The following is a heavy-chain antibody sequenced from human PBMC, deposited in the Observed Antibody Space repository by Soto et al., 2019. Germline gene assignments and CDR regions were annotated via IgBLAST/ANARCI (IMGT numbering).Heavy chain of an antibody. D-gene: IGHD6-13*01. CDR1: GFTFSSYA. J-gene: IGHJ4*02. V-gene: IGHV3-23*01. Sequence: EVQLLESGGGLVQPGGSLRLSCAASGFTFSSYAMSWVCQAPGKGLEWVSAISGSGGSTYYADSVKGRFTISRDNSKNPLYLQMNSLRAEDTAVYYCAKENGYSSSWFEFDYWGQGTLVTVSS. CDR2: ISGSGGST. CDR3: AKENGYSSSWFEFDY.